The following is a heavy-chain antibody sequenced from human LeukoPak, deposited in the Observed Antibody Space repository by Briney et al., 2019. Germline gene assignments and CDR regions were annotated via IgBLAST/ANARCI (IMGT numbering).Heavy chain of an antibody. CDR1: GYTFTSYD. V-gene: IGHV1-8*01. J-gene: IGHJ4*02. CDR2: MNPNSGNT. CDR3: ARDCCSGSRFDS. D-gene: IGHD3-3*01. Sequence: GASVKVSCKASGYTFTSYDINWVRQATGQGLEWMGWMNPNSGNTGYAQKFQGRVTMTGNTSISTAYMELNSLRVEDTAVYYCARDCCSGSRFDSWGQGTLVTVSP.